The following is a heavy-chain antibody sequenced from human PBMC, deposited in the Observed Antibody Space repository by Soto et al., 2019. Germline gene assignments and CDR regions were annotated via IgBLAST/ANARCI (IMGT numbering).Heavy chain of an antibody. CDR3: AKDSPRRTSGYFFEY. CDR2: VSASGLNT. Sequence: EVPLLESGGKLVQPGGSLTLSCAASGFTFSTYAMAWVRQAPGKGLEWVSGVSASGLNTDYADPVKGRFYISRDNSKHTVSLHPNRLRAEDTALYYCAKDSPRRTSGYFFEYWGQGTPVTVSS. J-gene: IGHJ4*02. CDR1: GFTFSTYA. D-gene: IGHD1-1*01. V-gene: IGHV3-23*01.